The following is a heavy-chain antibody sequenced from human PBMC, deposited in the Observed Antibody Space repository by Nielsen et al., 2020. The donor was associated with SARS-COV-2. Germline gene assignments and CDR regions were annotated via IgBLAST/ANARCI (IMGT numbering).Heavy chain of an antibody. CDR3: AKDIREEPAVGEFES. CDR2: IKPDGSEK. D-gene: IGHD3-10*01. CDR1: GFTFSSYW. J-gene: IGHJ4*02. Sequence: GESLKISCAASGFTFSSYWMSWVRQAPGKGLEWVATIKPDGSEKYYVDSVKGRFTISRDNAKNSLYLQMNNLRVDDTAMYYCAKDIREEPAVGEFESWGQGTLVTVSS. V-gene: IGHV3-7*03.